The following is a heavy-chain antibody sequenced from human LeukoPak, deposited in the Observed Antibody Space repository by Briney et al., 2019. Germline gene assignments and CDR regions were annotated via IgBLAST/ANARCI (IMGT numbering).Heavy chain of an antibody. V-gene: IGHV4-34*01. J-gene: IGHJ4*02. D-gene: IGHD3-10*01. CDR3: ARAGNYYYGSGSYYAHFDY. CDR1: GGSFSGYY. Sequence: SETLSLTCAVYGGSFSGYYWSWMRQPPGKGLEWIGEINHSGSTNYNPSLKSRVTISVDTSKNQFSLKLSSVTAADTAVYYCARAGNYYYGSGSYYAHFDYWGQGTLVTVSS. CDR2: INHSGST.